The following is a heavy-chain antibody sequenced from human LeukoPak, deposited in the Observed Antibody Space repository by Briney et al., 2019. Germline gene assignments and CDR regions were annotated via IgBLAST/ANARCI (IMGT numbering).Heavy chain of an antibody. CDR3: ARMVRERHSFDI. CDR1: GGPFSAYY. J-gene: IGHJ3*02. Sequence: SETLSLRCAVYGGPFSAYYWSWIRRPPGKRLEWIGEINHSGSTNQNPSLKSRVTISVDTSNHQFSLRLSSVTAADTAVYYCARMVRERHSFDIWGQGTMVTVSS. V-gene: IGHV4-34*01. CDR2: INHSGST. D-gene: IGHD3-10*01.